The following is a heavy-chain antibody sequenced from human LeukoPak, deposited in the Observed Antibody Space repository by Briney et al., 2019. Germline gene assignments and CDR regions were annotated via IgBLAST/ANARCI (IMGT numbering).Heavy chain of an antibody. CDR3: ARYYCAGVCYYFQH. CDR1: GGSISSYC. Sequence: SETLSLTCTVSGGSISSYCWSWIRQPPGKGLEWIGYVYYSGSTNYNPPLKSRVTISVDTSKNQFSLKLSSVTAADTAVYYCARYYCAGVCYYFQHWGQGTLVTVSS. CDR2: VYYSGST. V-gene: IGHV4-59*01. D-gene: IGHD2-21*02. J-gene: IGHJ1*01.